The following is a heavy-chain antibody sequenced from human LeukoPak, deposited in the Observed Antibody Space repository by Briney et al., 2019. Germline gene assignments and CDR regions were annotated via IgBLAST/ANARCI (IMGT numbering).Heavy chain of an antibody. CDR3: ARIRDGYNDAYDI. CDR2: INPGGDNT. CDR1: GYTFTNYY. Sequence: ASVKVSCKASGYTFTNYYIHWVRQAPGQGLEWMGLINPGGDNTDYAQNFQGRVTMTRDTSTNTVYMGLSSLRSEDTAVYYCARIRDGYNDAYDIWGQGTMVTVSS. D-gene: IGHD5-24*01. J-gene: IGHJ3*02. V-gene: IGHV1-46*01.